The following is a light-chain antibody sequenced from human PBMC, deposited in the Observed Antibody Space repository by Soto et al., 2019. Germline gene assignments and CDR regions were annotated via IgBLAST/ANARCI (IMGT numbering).Light chain of an antibody. CDR1: QSVSSSY. J-gene: IGKJ2*01. Sequence: EIVLTQSPGTLSLSPGERATLSCRASQSVSSSYLAWYQQKPGQAPRLLIYGASTRATGIPARFSGSGSGTEFTLTISSLQSEDFALYYCQHYSGWPPVFGQGTKVDIK. CDR3: QHYSGWPPV. V-gene: IGKV3-15*01. CDR2: GAS.